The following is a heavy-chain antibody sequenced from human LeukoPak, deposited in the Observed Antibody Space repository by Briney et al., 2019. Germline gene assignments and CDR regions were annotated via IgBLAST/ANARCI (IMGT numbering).Heavy chain of an antibody. J-gene: IGHJ4*02. CDR3: ARSTESGWRELDS. V-gene: IGHV1-18*01. Sequence: ASVKVSCKASGYTFNRYGISWVRQAPGQGLEWMGWISGYSGNTNYAQKSQGRVTMSTDTSTTTGYMEVRSLRSDDTAVYYCARSTESGWRELDSWGQGTLVTVSS. CDR1: GYTFNRYG. CDR2: ISGYSGNT. D-gene: IGHD6-19*01.